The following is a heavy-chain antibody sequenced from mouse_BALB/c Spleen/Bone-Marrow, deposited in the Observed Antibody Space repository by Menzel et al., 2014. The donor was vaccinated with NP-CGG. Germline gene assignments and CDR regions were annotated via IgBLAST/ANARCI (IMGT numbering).Heavy chain of an antibody. CDR3: ARRGENXLLRPRHFDV. J-gene: IGHJ1*01. D-gene: IGHD1-2*01. CDR1: GFTFSSYV. Sequence: EVKLVESGGGLVKPGGSLKISCAASGFTFSSYVMSWVRQTPEKRLEWVATISSGGSYTYYPESVKGRFTISRDNAKNTLNLQMSSLRSEDTAMYYCARRGENXLLRPRHFDVWGAGTTVTVSS. V-gene: IGHV5-9-1*01. CDR2: ISSGGSYT.